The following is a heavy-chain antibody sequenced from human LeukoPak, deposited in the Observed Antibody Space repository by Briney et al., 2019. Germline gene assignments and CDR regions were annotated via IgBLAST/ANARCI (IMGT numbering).Heavy chain of an antibody. D-gene: IGHD3-10*01. CDR1: GGSFSGYY. CDR2: INHSGST. CDR3: VRVAISVIRGITSNYYGMDV. V-gene: IGHV4-34*01. Sequence: SETLSLTCAVYGGSFSGYYWSWIRQPPGKGLEWIGEINHSGSTNYNPSLMSRVTISVDTSKNQFSLKLTSVTAADTAVYYCVRVAISVIRGITSNYYGMDVWGQGTTVTVSS. J-gene: IGHJ6*02.